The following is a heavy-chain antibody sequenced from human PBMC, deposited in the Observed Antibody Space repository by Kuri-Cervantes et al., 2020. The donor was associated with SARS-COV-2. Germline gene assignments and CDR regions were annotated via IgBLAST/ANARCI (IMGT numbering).Heavy chain of an antibody. CDR3: ATNGSPGVVPVFDI. J-gene: IGHJ3*02. D-gene: IGHD2-2*01. CDR2: ISYDGSNK. V-gene: IGHV3-30-3*01. CDR1: GFTFSDYY. Sequence: GESLKISCAASGFTFSDYYMSWIRQAPGKGLEWVAVISYDGSNKYYADSVKGRFTISRDNSKNTLYLQMNSLRAEDTAVYYCATNGSPGVVPVFDIWGQGTMVTVSS.